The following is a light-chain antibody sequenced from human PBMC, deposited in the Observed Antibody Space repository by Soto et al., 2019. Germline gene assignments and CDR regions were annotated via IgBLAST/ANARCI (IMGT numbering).Light chain of an antibody. CDR2: DVS. J-gene: IGLJ3*02. CDR1: SSDVGGYNY. CDR3: SSYTSSSSSWV. Sequence: QFVLTQPASVSGSPGQSITISCTGTSSDVGGYNYVSWYQQHPGKAPKLMIYDVSNRPSGVSNRFSGSKSGNTASLTISGLQAEDEADYYCSSYTSSSSSWVFGGGTKLTVL. V-gene: IGLV2-14*01.